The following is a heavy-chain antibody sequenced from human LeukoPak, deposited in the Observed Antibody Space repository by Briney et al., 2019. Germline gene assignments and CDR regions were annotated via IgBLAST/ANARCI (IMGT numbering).Heavy chain of an antibody. J-gene: IGHJ6*02. CDR1: GGSISSYY. CDR2: IYYSGST. V-gene: IGHV4-59*01. Sequence: PSETLSLTCTVSGGSISSYYWSWIRQPPGKGLEWIGYIYYSGSTNYNPSLKSRVTISVDTSKNQFSLKLSSETAADTAVYYCARDRRNGMDVWGQGTTVTVSS. CDR3: ARDRRNGMDV.